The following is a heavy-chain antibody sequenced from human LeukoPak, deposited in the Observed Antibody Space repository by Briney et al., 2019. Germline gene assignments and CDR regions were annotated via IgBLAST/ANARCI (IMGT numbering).Heavy chain of an antibody. Sequence: PSETLSLTCAVSGYSISSGFYWGWIRQPPGKGLEWIGCSYHTGTTYYNPSLQSRVTISVDTAKNQFSLRLSSVPATDTAVYYCARGGIVVIPALDFWGQGTQVTVSS. V-gene: IGHV4-38-2*01. D-gene: IGHD3-22*01. CDR3: ARGGIVVIPALDF. CDR2: SYHTGTT. CDR1: GYSISSGFY. J-gene: IGHJ4*02.